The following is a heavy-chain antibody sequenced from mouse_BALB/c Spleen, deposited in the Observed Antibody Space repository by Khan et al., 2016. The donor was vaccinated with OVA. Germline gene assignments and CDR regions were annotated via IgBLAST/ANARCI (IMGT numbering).Heavy chain of an antibody. J-gene: IGHJ4*01. CDR2: ISNIGGNT. CDR3: ARHGDGKGDAMDR. D-gene: IGHD2-1*01. Sequence: EVELVESGGGLVQPGGSLKLSCATSGCTFSDYYMYWFRQTPEKRLEWVAYISNIGGNTYYPDTVKGRFTISRDNARNTLYLQMSRLKSEDSAMYYCARHGDGKGDAMDRWGQGTSVTVSS. V-gene: IGHV5-12*02. CDR1: GCTFSDYY.